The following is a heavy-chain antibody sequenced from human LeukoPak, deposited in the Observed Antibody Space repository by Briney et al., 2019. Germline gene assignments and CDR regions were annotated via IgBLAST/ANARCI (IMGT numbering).Heavy chain of an antibody. CDR3: ARRGTNVFPHAFDI. V-gene: IGHV1-46*01. Sequence: GASVKVSCKASGYPFTTYYIHWVRQAPGQRLEWMGTLNPTDGATIYAQKLKGRITMTRDTSASTVYMALSSLRSEDTAVYYCARRGTNVFPHAFDIWGQGTMDSVSS. J-gene: IGHJ3*02. D-gene: IGHD2-8*01. CDR2: LNPTDGAT. CDR1: GYPFTTYY.